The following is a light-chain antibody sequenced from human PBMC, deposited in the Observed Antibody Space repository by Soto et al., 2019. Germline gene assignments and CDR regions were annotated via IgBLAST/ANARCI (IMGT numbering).Light chain of an antibody. V-gene: IGKV1-5*01. CDR3: QEYTSAT. CDR1: QSISDW. CDR2: DAS. Sequence: DIQMTQSPSTLSASVGDRVTITCRAGQSISDWLAWYQQIPGKAPKLLIFDASTLQSGVPSRFSGSGSGTEFTLTISSLQPDDFVTYYCQEYTSATFGRGTRLEIK. J-gene: IGKJ2*01.